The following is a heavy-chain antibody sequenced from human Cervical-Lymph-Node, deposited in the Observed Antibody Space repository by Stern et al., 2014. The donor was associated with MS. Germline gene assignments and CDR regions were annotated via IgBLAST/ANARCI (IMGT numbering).Heavy chain of an antibody. D-gene: IGHD6-19*01. CDR1: GGSFSGYY. V-gene: IGHV4-34*01. CDR2: INHSGST. CDR3: ARGEKRNGSSGWEFDY. J-gene: IGHJ4*02. Sequence: QVQLQQWGAGLLKPSETLSLTCAVYGGSFSGYYWSWIRQPPGKGLEWIGEINHSGSTNYNPSLKSRVTISVDTSKNQFSLKLSSVTAADTAVYYCARGEKRNGSSGWEFDYWGQGTLVTVSS.